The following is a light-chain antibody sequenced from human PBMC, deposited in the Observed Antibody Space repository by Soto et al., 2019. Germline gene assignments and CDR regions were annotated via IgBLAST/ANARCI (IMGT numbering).Light chain of an antibody. J-gene: IGKJ5*01. CDR3: QQVNSYPLT. CDR2: GAS. CDR1: HSINSW. Sequence: DIQMTQSPSTLSASVGDRVTITCRASHSINSWLAWYQQKPGKPPKVLIYGASNLQSGVPSRFSGGASGTEFTLTIRSLQPEDFATYYCQQVNSYPLTFGQGTRLEI. V-gene: IGKV1-5*01.